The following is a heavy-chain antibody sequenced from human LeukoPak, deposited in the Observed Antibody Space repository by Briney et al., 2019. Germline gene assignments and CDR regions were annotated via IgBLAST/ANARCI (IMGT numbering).Heavy chain of an antibody. D-gene: IGHD3-22*01. CDR2: ISGSGGST. CDR3: ARGRDSSDY. CDR1: GFTFSSYA. Sequence: GGSLRLSCAASGFTFSSYAMNWVREAPGKGLEWVSAISGSGGSTYYADSVKGRFTISRDNSKNTLYLQMNSLRAEDTAVYYCARGRDSSDYWGQGTLVTVSS. J-gene: IGHJ4*02. V-gene: IGHV3-23*01.